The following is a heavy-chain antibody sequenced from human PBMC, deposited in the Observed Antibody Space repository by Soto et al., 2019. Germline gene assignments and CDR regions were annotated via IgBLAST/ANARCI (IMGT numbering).Heavy chain of an antibody. D-gene: IGHD3-3*01. Sequence: PGGSLRLSCAASGFTFSSYAMSWVRQAPGKGLEWVSAISGSGGSTYYADSVKGRFTISRDNSKNTLYLQMNSLRAEDTAVYYCAKKPYDFWSGYSEYYFDYWGQGTTVTVSS. CDR2: ISGSGGST. V-gene: IGHV3-23*01. J-gene: IGHJ4*03. CDR1: GFTFSSYA. CDR3: AKKPYDFWSGYSEYYFDY.